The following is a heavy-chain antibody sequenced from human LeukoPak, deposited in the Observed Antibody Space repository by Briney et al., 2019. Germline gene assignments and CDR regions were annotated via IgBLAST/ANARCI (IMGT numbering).Heavy chain of an antibody. CDR2: ISAYNGNT. V-gene: IGHV1-18*01. J-gene: IGHJ6*02. Sequence: ASVKVSCKASGYTFTSYGISWVRQAPGQGLEWMGWISAYNGNTNYAQKLQGRVTMTTDTSTSTAYMELRSLRSDDTAVYYCARAVDTAMVYYYYYGMDVWGQGTTVPVSS. D-gene: IGHD5-18*01. CDR3: ARAVDTAMVYYYYYGMDV. CDR1: GYTFTSYG.